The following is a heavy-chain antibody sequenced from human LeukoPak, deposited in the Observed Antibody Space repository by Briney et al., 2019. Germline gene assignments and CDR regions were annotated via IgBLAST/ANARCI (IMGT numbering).Heavy chain of an antibody. CDR1: GFIFRSYA. V-gene: IGHV3-23*01. J-gene: IGHJ4*02. Sequence: GGPLRLSCAASGFIFRSYAMSWVRQAPGKGLEWVSGISGSGASTYYADSVKGRFTISRDNSKNTLYLQMKTLRAEDTAVYYCAKAAVVIPDYWGQGTLVTVSS. D-gene: IGHD3-22*01. CDR2: ISGSGAST. CDR3: AKAAVVIPDY.